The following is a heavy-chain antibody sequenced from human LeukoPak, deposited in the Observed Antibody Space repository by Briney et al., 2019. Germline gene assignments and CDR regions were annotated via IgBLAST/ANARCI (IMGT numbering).Heavy chain of an antibody. D-gene: IGHD3-10*01. V-gene: IGHV6-1*01. CDR2: TYYRSKWYN. J-gene: IGHJ4*02. CDR3: ARDHLKDGSGSYFFDH. CDR1: GDSVSSNSAA. Sequence: SQTLSLTCAISGDSVSSNSAAWNWIRQSPSRGLEWLGRTYYRSKWYNDYAVSVKSRITINPDTSKNQFSLQLNSVTPEDTAVYYCARDHLKDGSGSYFFDHWGQGTLVTVSS.